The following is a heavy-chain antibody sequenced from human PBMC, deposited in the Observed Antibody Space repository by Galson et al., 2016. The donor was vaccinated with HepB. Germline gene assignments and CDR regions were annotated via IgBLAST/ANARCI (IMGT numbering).Heavy chain of an antibody. V-gene: IGHV3-33*06. CDR3: AKGKSAIAAAGLNY. CDR2: IWYDGTNE. J-gene: IGHJ4*02. Sequence: SLRLSCAASGFTFSSYGIHWVRQAPGKGLEWVALIWYDGTNEYYADSVKGRFTISRDNFKNTLYLQMNSLRVEDTAVYYCAKGKSAIAAAGLNYWGQGTLVTVSS. D-gene: IGHD6-13*01. CDR1: GFTFSSYG.